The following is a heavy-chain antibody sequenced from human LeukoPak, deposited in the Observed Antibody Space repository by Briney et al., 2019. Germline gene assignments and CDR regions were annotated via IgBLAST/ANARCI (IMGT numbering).Heavy chain of an antibody. V-gene: IGHV3-21*01. CDR3: ARDYSTSS. CDR1: GFTFSDYS. CDR2: IDGSSSYI. Sequence: GGPLRLSCAASGFTFSDYSMNWVRQAPGEGLEWVSSIDGSSSYIYYADSVKGRFAISRDNANNSLYLQMNSLRAEDTAVYYCARDYSTSSWGQGTLVTVSS. J-gene: IGHJ4*02. D-gene: IGHD6-13*01.